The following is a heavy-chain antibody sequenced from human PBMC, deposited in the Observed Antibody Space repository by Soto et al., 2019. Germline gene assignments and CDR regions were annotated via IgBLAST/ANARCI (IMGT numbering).Heavy chain of an antibody. J-gene: IGHJ5*02. CDR3: ERNDIVVEDNWFDP. V-gene: IGHV1-3*01. Sequence: ASVKVSCKASGYTFTSYAMHWVRQAPGQRLEWMGWINAGNGNTKYSQKFQGRVTITRDTSASTAYMELSSLRSEHTAVHYCERNDIVVEDNWFDPCGQASLVTVSS. CDR2: INAGNGNT. D-gene: IGHD2-15*01. CDR1: GYTFTSYA.